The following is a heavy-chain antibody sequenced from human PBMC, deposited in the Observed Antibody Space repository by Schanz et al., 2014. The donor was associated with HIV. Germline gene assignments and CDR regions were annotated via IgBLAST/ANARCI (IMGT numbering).Heavy chain of an antibody. CDR3: AREDHYDDGTYYQGAFDI. Sequence: DVHLVESGGDLVQPGGSLSLSCAASGFTFSSYSMNWVRQAPGKGLEWIAHISLSSGTKYNADSVKGRFTISRDNAKASVYLQMNSLRDEDTAVYYCAREDHYDDGTYYQGAFDIWGQGTMVTVSS. J-gene: IGHJ3*02. CDR1: GFTFSSYS. D-gene: IGHD3-22*01. CDR2: ISLSSGTK. V-gene: IGHV3-48*02.